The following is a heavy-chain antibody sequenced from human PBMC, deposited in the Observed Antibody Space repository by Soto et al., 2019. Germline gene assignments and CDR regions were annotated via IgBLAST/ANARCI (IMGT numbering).Heavy chain of an antibody. CDR1: GFTFSRYG. Sequence: QVQLVESGGGVVQPGRSLRLSCAASGFTFSRYGMHWVRQAPGKGLESVAVIWYDGSNKYYADSVKGRFTISRDNSKNTLYLQMNSLRAEDTAVYYCARDLEGPFDYWGHGTLVTVSS. CDR2: IWYDGSNK. V-gene: IGHV3-33*01. D-gene: IGHD1-1*01. CDR3: ARDLEGPFDY. J-gene: IGHJ4*01.